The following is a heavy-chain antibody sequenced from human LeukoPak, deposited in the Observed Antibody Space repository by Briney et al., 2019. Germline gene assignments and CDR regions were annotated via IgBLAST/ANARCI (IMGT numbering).Heavy chain of an antibody. CDR2: INHSGST. J-gene: IGHJ4*02. Sequence: SETLSLTCAVYGGSFSGYYWSWIRQPPGKGLEWIGEINHSGSTNYNPSLKSRVTISVDTSKNQFSLKLSSVTAADTAVYYCARGPAAAAGQEGFDYWGQGTLVTVPS. V-gene: IGHV4-34*01. CDR1: GGSFSGYY. D-gene: IGHD6-13*01. CDR3: ARGPAAAAGQEGFDY.